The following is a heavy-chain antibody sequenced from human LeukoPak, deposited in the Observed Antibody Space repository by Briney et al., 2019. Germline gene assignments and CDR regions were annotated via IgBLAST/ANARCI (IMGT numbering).Heavy chain of an antibody. CDR3: ASSYYDILAGYPKAIDY. Sequence: SGGSLRLSCAASGFTVSSNYMSWVRQAPGKGLEWVSVIYSGESTYYADSVRGRFTISRDDSKNTMYLQMDSLRAEDTAVYYCASSYYDILAGYPKAIDYWGQGTVVTVSS. V-gene: IGHV3-53*01. D-gene: IGHD3-9*01. CDR1: GFTVSSNY. CDR2: IYSGEST. J-gene: IGHJ4*02.